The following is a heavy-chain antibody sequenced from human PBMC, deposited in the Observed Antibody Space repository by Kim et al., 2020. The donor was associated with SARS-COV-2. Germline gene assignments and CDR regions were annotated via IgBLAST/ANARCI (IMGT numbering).Heavy chain of an antibody. CDR1: GYIFSTYG. D-gene: IGHD4-17*01. J-gene: IGHJ4*02. CDR3: ARGAYGDVSFDY. V-gene: IGHV1-18*04. CDR2: ISARDGYA. Sequence: ASVKVSCKASGYIFSTYGFSWVRQASGQGLELLGWISARDGYAHYAQKVQGRVTMTTDTSTNTAYMELWSLSSDDTAMYYCARGAYGDVSFDYWGQGTLV.